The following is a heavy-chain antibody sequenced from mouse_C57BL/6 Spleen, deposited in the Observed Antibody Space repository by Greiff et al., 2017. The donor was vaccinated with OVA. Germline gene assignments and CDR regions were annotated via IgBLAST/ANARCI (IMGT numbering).Heavy chain of an antibody. J-gene: IGHJ2*01. V-gene: IGHV5-4*01. D-gene: IGHD3-3*01. CDR2: ISDGGSYT. CDR3: ARDQGWPDY. CDR1: GFTFSSYA. Sequence: EVKLMESGGGLVKPGGSLKLSCAASGFTFSSYAMSWVRQTPEKRLEWVATISDGGSYTYYPDNVKGRFTISRDNAKNNLYLQMSHLKSEDTAMYYCARDQGWPDYWGQGTTLTVSS.